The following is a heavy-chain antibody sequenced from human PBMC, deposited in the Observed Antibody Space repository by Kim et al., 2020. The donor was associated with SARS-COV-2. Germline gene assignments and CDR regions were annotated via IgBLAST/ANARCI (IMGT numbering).Heavy chain of an antibody. D-gene: IGHD4-17*01. CDR3: ARVPYGDAPPSFDY. CDR2: IYSGGST. Sequence: GGSLRLSCAASGFTVSSNYMSWVRQAPGKGLEWVSVIYSGGSTYYADSVKGRFTISRDNSKNTLYLQMSSLRAEDTAVYYCARVPYGDAPPSFDYWGQGTLVTVSS. V-gene: IGHV3-53*01. CDR1: GFTVSSNY. J-gene: IGHJ4*02.